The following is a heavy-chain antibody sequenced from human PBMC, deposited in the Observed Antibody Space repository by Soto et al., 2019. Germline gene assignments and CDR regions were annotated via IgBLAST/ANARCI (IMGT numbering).Heavy chain of an antibody. Sequence: PSETLSLTCTVSGGSISSGGYYWSWIRQHPGKGLEWIGYIYYSGSTYYNPSLKSRVTISVDTSKNQFSLKLSSVTAADTAVYYCARDLGGLTYCSSTSCYPGVGGMDVWGQGTTVTVSS. V-gene: IGHV4-31*03. D-gene: IGHD2-2*01. CDR3: ARDLGGLTYCSSTSCYPGVGGMDV. CDR1: GGSISSGGYY. J-gene: IGHJ6*02. CDR2: IYYSGST.